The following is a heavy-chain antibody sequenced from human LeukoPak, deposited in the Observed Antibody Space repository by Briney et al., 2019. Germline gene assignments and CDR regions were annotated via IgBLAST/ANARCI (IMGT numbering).Heavy chain of an antibody. CDR3: ASDVDYYDSSGQGFQH. V-gene: IGHV1-18*01. J-gene: IGHJ1*01. D-gene: IGHD3-22*01. Sequence: ASVKVSCKASGYTFTSYGISWVRQAPGQGLEWMGWISAYNGNTNYAQKLQGRVTMTTDTSTSTAYMELRSLRSDDTAVYYCASDVDYYDSSGQGFQHWVQATLVTVSS. CDR2: ISAYNGNT. CDR1: GYTFTSYG.